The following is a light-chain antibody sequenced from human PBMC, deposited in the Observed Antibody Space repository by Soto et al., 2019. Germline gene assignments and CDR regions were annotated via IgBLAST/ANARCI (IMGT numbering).Light chain of an antibody. CDR3: QHYNTYPWT. V-gene: IGKV1-5*03. Sequence: DIHMTHSPSILSSSLGDRVTITCRASQSISSWLACYQQKPGKAPNLLIHKASHLESGVPSRFSGSGSGTEFTLTISSLQPGDFATYYCQHYNTYPWTSGQGTTVDIK. CDR1: QSISSW. J-gene: IGKJ1*01. CDR2: KAS.